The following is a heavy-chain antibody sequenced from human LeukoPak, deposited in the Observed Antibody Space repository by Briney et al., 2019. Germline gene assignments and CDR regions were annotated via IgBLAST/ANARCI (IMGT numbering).Heavy chain of an antibody. D-gene: IGHD5-24*01. J-gene: IGHJ4*02. V-gene: IGHV3-48*01. CDR1: GFTISDYS. Sequence: GSLRLSCAASGFTISDYSMNWVRQAPGKGLEWISYIGIDSGNTNYADSVKGRFTISGDKAKNSLYLQMNSLRVEDTAVYYCARDYKYAFDNWGQGTLVTVSS. CDR2: IGIDSGNT. CDR3: ARDYKYAFDN.